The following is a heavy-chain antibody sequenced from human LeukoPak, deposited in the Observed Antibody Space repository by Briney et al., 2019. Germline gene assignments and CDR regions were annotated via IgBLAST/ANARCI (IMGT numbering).Heavy chain of an antibody. CDR3: ATTYYYGSGGDVVY. CDR2: ISGSGGST. V-gene: IGHV3-23*01. J-gene: IGHJ4*02. CDR1: GFTFSSYA. D-gene: IGHD3-10*01. Sequence: GGSLRLSCAASGFTFSSYAMSWVRQAPGKGLEWVSAISGSGGSTYYADSVKGRFTISRDNAKNSLYLQMNSLRAEDTAVYYCATTYYYGSGGDVVYWGQGTLVTVSS.